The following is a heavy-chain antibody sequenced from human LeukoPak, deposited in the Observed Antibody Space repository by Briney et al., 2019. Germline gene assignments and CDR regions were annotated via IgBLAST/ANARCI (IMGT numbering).Heavy chain of an antibody. CDR2: IYYSGST. CDR1: GGSISSSSYY. J-gene: IGHJ3*02. CDR3: ASYSTYYYDSSGLGAFDI. V-gene: IGHV4-39*01. Sequence: SETLSLTCTVSGGSISSSSYYWGWIRQPPGKGLEWIGSIYYSGSTYYNPSLKSRVTISVDTSKNQFSLKLSSVTAADTAVYYCASYSTYYYDSSGLGAFDIWGQGTMVTVSS. D-gene: IGHD3-22*01.